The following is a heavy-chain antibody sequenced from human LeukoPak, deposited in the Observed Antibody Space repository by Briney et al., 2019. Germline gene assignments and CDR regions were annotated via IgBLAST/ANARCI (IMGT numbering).Heavy chain of an antibody. D-gene: IGHD6-13*01. CDR3: AREADSGYSSSH. J-gene: IGHJ4*02. V-gene: IGHV3-7*01. CDR2: INQDGSKT. Sequence: GGSLRLPCAASGFTVSRNYMSWARQAPGKGLEWVANINQDGSKTSYGDFVRGRFTISRDNAKNSVYLQMNSLRAEDTAFYYCAREADSGYSSSHWGQGTLVTVSS. CDR1: GFTVSRNY.